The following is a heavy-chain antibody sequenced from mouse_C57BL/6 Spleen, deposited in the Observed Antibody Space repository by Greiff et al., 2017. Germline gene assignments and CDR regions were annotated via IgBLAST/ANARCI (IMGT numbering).Heavy chain of an antibody. D-gene: IGHD2-4*01. CDR3: ARHPNYDYDFDY. CDR1: GFTFSSYT. V-gene: IGHV5-9*01. J-gene: IGHJ2*01. CDR2: ISGGGGNT. Sequence: EVQLVESGGGLVKPGGSLKLSCAASGFTFSSYTMSWVRQTPEKRLEWVATISGGGGNTYYPDSVKGRFTISRDNAKNTLYLQMSSLRSEDTALYYCARHPNYDYDFDYWGQGTTLTVSS.